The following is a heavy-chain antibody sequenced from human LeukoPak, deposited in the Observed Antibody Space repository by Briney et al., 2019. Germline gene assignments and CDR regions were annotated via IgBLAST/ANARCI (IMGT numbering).Heavy chain of an antibody. CDR3: ARSCGSTSCSDGDWFDP. V-gene: IGHV4-39*01. CDR1: GGSISTSDYY. Sequence: SETLSLTCTVSGGSISTSDYYWGWIRQPPGKGLEWIATIHYSGGTYFNPSLKSRVSISVDTSRNEFSLKVTSVTAADTAVYYCARSCGSTSCSDGDWFDPWGQDTLGTVSS. CDR2: IHYSGGT. J-gene: IGHJ5*02. D-gene: IGHD2-2*01.